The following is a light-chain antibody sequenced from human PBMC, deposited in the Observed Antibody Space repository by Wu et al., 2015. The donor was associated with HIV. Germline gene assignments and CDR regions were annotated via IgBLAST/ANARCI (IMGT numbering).Light chain of an antibody. Sequence: EIVLTQSPGTLSLSPGERATLSCRASQSVSSSYLAWYQQKPGQAPRLVIYGSSSRATGIPDRFSGSGAGTDFTLTIHRLEPEDFAVYYCQQYGSSPGTFGRGTKVEI. J-gene: IGKJ1*01. V-gene: IGKV3-20*01. CDR2: GSS. CDR3: QQYGSSPGT. CDR1: QSVSSSY.